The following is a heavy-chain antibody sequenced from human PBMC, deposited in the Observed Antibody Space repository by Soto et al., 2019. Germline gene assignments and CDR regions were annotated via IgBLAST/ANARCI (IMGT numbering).Heavy chain of an antibody. D-gene: IGHD2-15*01. Sequence: SETLSLTCTVSGGSISSYYWSWIRQPPGKGLEWIGYIYYSGSTNYNPSLKSRVTISVDTSKNQFSLKLSSVTAADTAVYYCARVWPGYCSGGSCYPAYFDYWGQGTLVPVSS. J-gene: IGHJ4*02. CDR1: GGSISSYY. CDR2: IYYSGST. CDR3: ARVWPGYCSGGSCYPAYFDY. V-gene: IGHV4-59*01.